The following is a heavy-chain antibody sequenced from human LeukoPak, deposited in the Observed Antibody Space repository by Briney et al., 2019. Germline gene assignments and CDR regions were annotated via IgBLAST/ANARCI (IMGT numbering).Heavy chain of an antibody. D-gene: IGHD5-24*01. Sequence: SVKVSCKASGYTFTSYGISWVRQAPGHGLEWMGGIIPIFGTTNYAQKFQGRVTITADKSTSTAYMELSSLRSEDTAVYYCATGHKWLQDDFGSWGQGTLVTVSS. CDR2: IIPIFGTT. CDR3: ATGHKWLQDDFGS. J-gene: IGHJ4*02. V-gene: IGHV1-69*06. CDR1: GYTFTSYG.